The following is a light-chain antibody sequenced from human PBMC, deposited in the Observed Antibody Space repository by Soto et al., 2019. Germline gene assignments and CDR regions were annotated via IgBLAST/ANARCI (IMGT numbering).Light chain of an antibody. V-gene: IGLV1-40*01. CDR2: GNT. CDR1: SSNIGASYD. Sequence: QSVLTQPPSVSGAPGQRVTISGTGSSSNIGASYDVNWYQQLPGSAPKLLIYGNTNRPSGVPDRFSGSKSGTSASLAITGLQAVDEADYYCQSYDSSLSGYVFGTGTKLTVL. CDR3: QSYDSSLSGYV. J-gene: IGLJ1*01.